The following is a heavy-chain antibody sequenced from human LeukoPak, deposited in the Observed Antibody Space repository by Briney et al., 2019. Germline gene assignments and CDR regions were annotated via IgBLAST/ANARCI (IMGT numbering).Heavy chain of an antibody. CDR3: ARDGWSPDY. CDR1: GFTFSRYW. Sequence: PGGSLRLSCAAPGFTFSRYWMSWVRQAPGKGLEWVANIKQDGSEKYYVDSVKGRFTISRDNAKNSLYLQMNSLRAEDTAVYYCARDGWSPDYWGQGTLVTVSS. CDR2: IKQDGSEK. V-gene: IGHV3-7*01. J-gene: IGHJ4*02.